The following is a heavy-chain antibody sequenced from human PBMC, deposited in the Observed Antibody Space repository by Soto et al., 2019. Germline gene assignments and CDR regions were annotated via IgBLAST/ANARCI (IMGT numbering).Heavy chain of an antibody. CDR3: ASASRDGYNYGSDY. D-gene: IGHD5-12*01. Sequence: SETLSLTXAVSGGSISSSNWWSWVRQPPGKGLEWIGEIYHSGSTNYNPSLKSRVTISVDKSKNQFSLKLSSVTAADTAVYYCASASRDGYNYGSDYWGQGTLVTVSS. J-gene: IGHJ4*02. CDR1: GGSISSSNW. V-gene: IGHV4-4*02. CDR2: IYHSGST.